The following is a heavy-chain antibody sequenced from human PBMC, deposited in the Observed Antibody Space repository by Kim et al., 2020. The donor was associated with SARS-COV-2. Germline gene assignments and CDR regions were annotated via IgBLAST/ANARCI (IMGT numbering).Heavy chain of an antibody. CDR3: ARGGASSSSGWFDP. D-gene: IGHD6-6*01. V-gene: IGHV4-34*01. Sequence: PYLKSRVNRSVDTSKKQFSLKLSSVTAADTAVYYCARGGASSSSGWFDPWGQGTLVTVSS. J-gene: IGHJ5*02.